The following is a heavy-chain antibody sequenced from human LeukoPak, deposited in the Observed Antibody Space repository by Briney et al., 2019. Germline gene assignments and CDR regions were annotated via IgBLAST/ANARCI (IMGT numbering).Heavy chain of an antibody. CDR2: INPNRGGT. Sequence: ASVKVSCKASGYPFTDYYMHWVRQAPGHGLEWMGWINPNRGGTDYAQKFQGRVTMTRDTSISTAYMELSRLRYDDTAVYYCASGYRFRNWGQGTQVTVSS. CDR1: GYPFTDYY. J-gene: IGHJ4*02. CDR3: ASGYRFRN. D-gene: IGHD5-18*01. V-gene: IGHV1-2*02.